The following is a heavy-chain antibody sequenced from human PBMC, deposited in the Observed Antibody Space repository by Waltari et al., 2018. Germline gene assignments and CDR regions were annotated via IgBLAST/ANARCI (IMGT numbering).Heavy chain of an antibody. CDR3: ARYVGSYSGYDHHIDY. D-gene: IGHD5-12*01. CDR1: GYTFTGYY. CDR2: INPNRGGT. Sequence: QVQLVQSGAEVKKPGASVKVSCKASGYTFTGYYMHWVRQAPGQGLEWMGRINPNRGGTNYAQKFQGRVTMTRDTSISTAYMELSRLRSDDTAVYYCARYVGSYSGYDHHIDYWGQGTLVTVSS. J-gene: IGHJ4*02. V-gene: IGHV1-2*06.